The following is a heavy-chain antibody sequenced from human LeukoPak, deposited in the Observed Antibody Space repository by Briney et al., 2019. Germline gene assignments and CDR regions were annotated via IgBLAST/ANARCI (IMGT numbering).Heavy chain of an antibody. CDR3: ARVRGYCSSTICYRYYFDY. V-gene: IGHV4-38-2*02. D-gene: IGHD2-2*01. CDR1: GYSISSGYY. CDR2: IYHSGST. Sequence: SETLSLTCTVSGYSISSGYYWGWIRQPPGKGLEWIGTIYHSGSTYYNPSLKSRVTISVDTSKNQFSMKLTSVTAADTAVYYCARVRGYCSSTICYRYYFDYWGQGTLVTVSS. J-gene: IGHJ4*02.